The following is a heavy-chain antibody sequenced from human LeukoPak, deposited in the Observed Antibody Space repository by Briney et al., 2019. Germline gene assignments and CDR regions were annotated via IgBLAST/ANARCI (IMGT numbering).Heavy chain of an antibody. D-gene: IGHD6-13*01. V-gene: IGHV1-2*02. CDR3: ARDIAAAGTYYFDY. J-gene: IGHJ4*02. Sequence: GASVKVSCKASGYTFTGYYMHWVRQAPGQGLEWMGWFNPNSGGTNYAQKFQGRVTMTRDTSISTAYMELSRLRSDDTAVYYCARDIAAAGTYYFDYWGQGTLVTVSS. CDR2: FNPNSGGT. CDR1: GYTFTGYY.